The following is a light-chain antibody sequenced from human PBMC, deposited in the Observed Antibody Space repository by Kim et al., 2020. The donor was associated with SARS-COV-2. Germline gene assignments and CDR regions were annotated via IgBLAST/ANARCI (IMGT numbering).Light chain of an antibody. CDR3: MQGTHLYT. CDR1: QSLVDSDGNTY. Sequence: GQPASISCRSSQSLVDSDGNTYLNWFQQRPGQSPRRLIYKVSNRDSGVPDRFSGSGSGTDFTLKISRVEAEDVGVYYCMQGTHLYTFGQGTKLEI. V-gene: IGKV2-30*01. CDR2: KVS. J-gene: IGKJ2*01.